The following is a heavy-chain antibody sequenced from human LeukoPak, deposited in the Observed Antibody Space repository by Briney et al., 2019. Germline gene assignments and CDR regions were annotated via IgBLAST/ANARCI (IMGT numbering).Heavy chain of an antibody. V-gene: IGHV1-8*01. D-gene: IGHD3-9*01. CDR2: MNPNSGNT. Sequence: GASVKVSCKASGYTFTSYDINWVRQATGQGLEWMGWMNPNSGNTGYAQKLQGRVTMTTDTSTSTAYMELRSLRSDDTAVYYCARDYEMYDILTGYYRAGMDVWGQGTTVTVSS. J-gene: IGHJ6*02. CDR1: GYTFTSYD. CDR3: ARDYEMYDILTGYYRAGMDV.